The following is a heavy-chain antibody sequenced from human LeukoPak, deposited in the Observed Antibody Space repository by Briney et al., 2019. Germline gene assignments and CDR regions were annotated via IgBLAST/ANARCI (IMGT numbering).Heavy chain of an antibody. CDR1: GFTFSSYE. J-gene: IGHJ4*02. CDR3: ARSWLSHCFDY. D-gene: IGHD3-22*01. CDR2: ISSSGSTI. V-gene: IGHV3-48*03. Sequence: GGSLRLSCAASGFTFSSYEMNWVRQAPGKGLEWVSDISSSGSTIYYADSVKGRFTISRDNAKNSLYLQMNSLRAEDTAVYYCARSWLSHCFDYWGQGTLVTVSS.